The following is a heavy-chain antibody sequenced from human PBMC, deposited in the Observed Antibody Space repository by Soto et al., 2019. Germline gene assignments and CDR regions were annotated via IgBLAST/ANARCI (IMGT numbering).Heavy chain of an antibody. CDR3: AKDYSSSTVRITT. CDR1: GFTFRGCG. Sequence: QVQLVESGGGVVQPGRSLRLSCVASGFTFRGCGMHWVRQTPGKGLEWVALVSYDGSHQYYADSVRGRFTISRNNSKNPGNLQMNSWRGEDTALYYCAKDYSSSTVRITTWGQGPRAPV. CDR2: VSYDGSHQ. D-gene: IGHD6-6*01. V-gene: IGHV3-30*18. J-gene: IGHJ5*02.